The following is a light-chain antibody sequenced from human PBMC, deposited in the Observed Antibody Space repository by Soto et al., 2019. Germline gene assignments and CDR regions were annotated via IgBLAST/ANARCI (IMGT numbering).Light chain of an antibody. CDR3: QQYGSSPWT. V-gene: IGKV3-20*01. Sequence: EIVLTQSQGILSLSPGERATLSCMASQSLNSNYLAWFQQKPGQAPRLLIYGASSRATGFPDRFSGSGSGTDFTLTISRLEPEDFAVYYCQQYGSSPWTFGQGTKVDIK. CDR2: GAS. CDR1: QSLNSNY. J-gene: IGKJ1*01.